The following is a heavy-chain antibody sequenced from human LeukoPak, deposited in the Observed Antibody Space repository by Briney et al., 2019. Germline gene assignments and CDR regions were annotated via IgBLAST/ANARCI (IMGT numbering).Heavy chain of an antibody. Sequence: GASVKVSCKASGYTFTRYYMHWVRQAPGQGLEWMGRINPNSGGTNYAQKFQGRVTMTRDTSISTAYMELSRLRSDDTAVYYCARGGGYCSSTSCYQWWFDPWGQGTLVTVSS. CDR3: ARGGGYCSSTSCYQWWFDP. D-gene: IGHD2-2*01. V-gene: IGHV1-2*06. J-gene: IGHJ5*02. CDR2: INPNSGGT. CDR1: GYTFTRYY.